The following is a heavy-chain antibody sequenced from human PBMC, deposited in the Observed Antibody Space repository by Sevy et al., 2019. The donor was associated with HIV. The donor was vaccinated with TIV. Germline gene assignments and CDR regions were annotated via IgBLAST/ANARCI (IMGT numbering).Heavy chain of an antibody. J-gene: IGHJ4*02. Sequence: GGSLRLSCTASGFTFSNAWMSWVRQAPGKGLEWVGHIRSKTAGGTTDYAAPVKGRFTISRDDSKNTLYLQMNSLKTEDTAVYYCATNFVVVAAKIRDYWGQGTLVTVSS. CDR3: ATNFVVVAAKIRDY. CDR2: IRSKTAGGTT. D-gene: IGHD2-15*01. V-gene: IGHV3-15*01. CDR1: GFTFSNAW.